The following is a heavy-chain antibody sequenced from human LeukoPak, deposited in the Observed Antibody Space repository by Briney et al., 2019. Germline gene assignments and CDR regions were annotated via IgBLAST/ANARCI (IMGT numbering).Heavy chain of an antibody. V-gene: IGHV3-11*01. D-gene: IGHD1-26*01. CDR1: GFTFSDYY. CDR3: ARHYSGSYYLAFDI. CDR2: ISSGGSTI. Sequence: GGSLRLSCAASGFTFSDYYMSWIRQAPGKGLEWVSYISSGGSTIYYADSVKGRFTISRDNAKNSLYLQMNSLRAEDTAVYYCARHYSGSYYLAFDIWGQGTMVTVSS. J-gene: IGHJ3*02.